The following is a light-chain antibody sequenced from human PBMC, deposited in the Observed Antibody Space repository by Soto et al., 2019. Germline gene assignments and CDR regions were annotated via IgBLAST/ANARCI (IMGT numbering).Light chain of an antibody. J-gene: IGLJ2*01. CDR2: EVT. CDR1: SSDVGSYNR. Sequence: QSALTQPPSVSGSPGQSVTISCTGTSSDVGSYNRVSWYQPPPGTAPKLMIYEVTNRPSGVPHHFSAAKSGNTASLTISGLQAEDDDYYYYSSFTSSSYLVFGGGTKLTVL. V-gene: IGLV2-18*02. CDR3: SSFTSSSYLV.